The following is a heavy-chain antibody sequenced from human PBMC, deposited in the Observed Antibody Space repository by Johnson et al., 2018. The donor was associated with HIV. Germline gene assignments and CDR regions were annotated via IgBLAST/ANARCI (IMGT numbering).Heavy chain of an antibody. CDR3: AKARHDYGGTDDAFDI. V-gene: IGHV3-66*01. J-gene: IGHJ3*02. CDR1: GFTFSNAW. D-gene: IGHD4-23*01. Sequence: MLLVESGGGLVKPGGSLRLSCAASGFTFSNAWMSWVRQAPGKGPEWVSVIYSGGSTYYADSVKGRFTISRDNSKNTLYLQMTSLRAEDTAVYYCAKARHDYGGTDDAFDIWGQGTMVTVSS. CDR2: IYSGGST.